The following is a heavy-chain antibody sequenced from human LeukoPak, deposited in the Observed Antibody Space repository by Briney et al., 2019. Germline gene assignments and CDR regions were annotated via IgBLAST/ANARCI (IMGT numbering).Heavy chain of an antibody. J-gene: IGHJ4*02. CDR3: ARGGLGIAAAGTGRQGIDY. D-gene: IGHD6-13*01. V-gene: IGHV4-59*12. CDR1: GGSISSYY. CDR2: IYYSGST. Sequence: PSETLSLTCTVSGGSISSYYWSWIRQPPGKGLEWIGYIYYSGSTNYNPSLKSRVTISVDTSKNQFSLKLSSVTAADTAVYYCARGGLGIAAAGTGRQGIDYWGQGTLVTVSS.